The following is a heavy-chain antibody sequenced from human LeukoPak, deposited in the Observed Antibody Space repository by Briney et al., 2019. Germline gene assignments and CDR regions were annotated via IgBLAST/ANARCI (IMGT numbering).Heavy chain of an antibody. D-gene: IGHD3-22*01. CDR3: ARYYDSSGYYRRYHFDY. J-gene: IGHJ4*02. V-gene: IGHV4-31*03. Sequence: SETLSLTCTVSGGSINSGGYYWSWIRQHPGKGLEWIGYISNSGSTYYHPSLRSRLSISVDTSKNQFSLRPSSVTAADTAVYYCARYYDSSGYYRRYHFDYWGQGTLVTVSS. CDR1: GGSINSGGYY. CDR2: ISNSGST.